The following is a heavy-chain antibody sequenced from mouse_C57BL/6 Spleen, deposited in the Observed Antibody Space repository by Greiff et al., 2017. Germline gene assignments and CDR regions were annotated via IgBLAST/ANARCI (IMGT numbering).Heavy chain of an antibody. V-gene: IGHV1-55*01. CDR3: ARRGTYYSNPAWFAY. J-gene: IGHJ3*01. Sequence: QVHVKQPGAELVKPGASVKMSCKASGYTFTSYWITWVKQRPGQGLEWIGDIYPGSGSTNYNEKFKSKATLTVDTSSSTAYMQLSSLTSEDSAVYYCARRGTYYSNPAWFAYWGQGTLVTVSA. CDR2: IYPGSGST. D-gene: IGHD2-5*01. CDR1: GYTFTSYW.